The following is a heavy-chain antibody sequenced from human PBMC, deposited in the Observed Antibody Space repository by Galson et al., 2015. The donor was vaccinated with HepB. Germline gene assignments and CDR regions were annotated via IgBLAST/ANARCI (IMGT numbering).Heavy chain of an antibody. CDR2: INQDGSEI. V-gene: IGHV3-7*01. CDR1: GFRFRSYW. D-gene: IGHD3-10*01. Sequence: SLRLSCAAPGFRFRSYWMSWVRQAPGKGLEWVANINQDGSEIYYVDSVKGRFTISRDDAKKSLYLQMNSLRAEDTSVYYCATYYRRFDYWGQGTLVTVSS. J-gene: IGHJ4*02. CDR3: ATYYRRFDY.